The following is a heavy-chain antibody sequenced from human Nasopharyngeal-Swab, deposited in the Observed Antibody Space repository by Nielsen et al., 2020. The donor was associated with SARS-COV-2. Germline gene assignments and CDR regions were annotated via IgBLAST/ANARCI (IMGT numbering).Heavy chain of an antibody. D-gene: IGHD5-18*01. Sequence: GESLKISCAASGFTVSTNYMSWVRQTPGKGLEWVSIIYTGGSTYYADSVKGRFTISRDSSKNTLYPHMNSLRAEDTAIYYCASDSNGYSPGGGFDYWGQGTLVTVSS. CDR3: ASDSNGYSPGGGFDY. CDR1: GFTVSTNY. J-gene: IGHJ4*02. CDR2: IYTGGST. V-gene: IGHV3-66*01.